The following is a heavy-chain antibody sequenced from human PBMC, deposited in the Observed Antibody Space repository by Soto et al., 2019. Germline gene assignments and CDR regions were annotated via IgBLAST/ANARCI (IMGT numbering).Heavy chain of an antibody. CDR3: AKDLGEYCSSTSCYYLDY. CDR1: GFTFSSYA. Sequence: EVQLLESGGGLVQHGGSLRLYCAASGFTFSSYAMSWVRQAPGKGLEWVSAISGSGGSRYYADSVKGRFTISRDNSKNTLYLQMNSLRAEDTAVYYCAKDLGEYCSSTSCYYLDYWGQGTLVTVSS. CDR2: ISGSGGSR. V-gene: IGHV3-23*01. D-gene: IGHD2-2*01. J-gene: IGHJ4*02.